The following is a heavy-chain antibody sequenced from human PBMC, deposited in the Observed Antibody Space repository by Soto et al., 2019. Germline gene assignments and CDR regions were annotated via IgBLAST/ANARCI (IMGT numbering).Heavy chain of an antibody. J-gene: IGHJ4*02. CDR1: GFTFSSYA. V-gene: IGHV3-23*01. CDR2: ISESGGGP. Sequence: PGGSVRISGAACGFTFSSYAMNWFRQTPGKGVELVSYISESGGGPAYTDYVKSRFTISRDNSKNTLYLQMNSLTAEDKAVYFCPKTPRREVTDNFDDWGQGTLVTVSS. CDR3: PKTPRREVTDNFDD. D-gene: IGHD2-21*02.